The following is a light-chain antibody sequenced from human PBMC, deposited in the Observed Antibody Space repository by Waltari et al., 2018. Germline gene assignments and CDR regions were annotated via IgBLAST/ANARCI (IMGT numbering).Light chain of an antibody. V-gene: IGKV1-8*01. CDR3: QQYYSYPRT. Sequence: AIRMTQSPSSLSASTGDRVTITCRASQGISSYLAWYQQKPGKAPKLLIYAESNLQNGVPSRFSGSGSGTDFTLTISCLQSEDFATYYCQQYYSYPRTFGQGTKVEIK. CDR2: AES. J-gene: IGKJ1*01. CDR1: QGISSY.